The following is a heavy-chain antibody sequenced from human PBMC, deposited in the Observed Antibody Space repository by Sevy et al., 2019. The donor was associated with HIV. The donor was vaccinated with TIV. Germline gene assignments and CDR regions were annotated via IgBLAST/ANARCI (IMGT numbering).Heavy chain of an antibody. D-gene: IGHD2-15*01. CDR2: ISSSSSYI. Sequence: GGSLRLSCAASGFTFSSYSMNWVRQAPGKGLEWVSSISSSSSYIYYADSVKGRFTISRDNAKNSLYLQMNSLRVEDTAVYYCARVGYCSGGSCYSDFDYWGQGTLVTVSS. J-gene: IGHJ4*02. CDR1: GFTFSSYS. CDR3: ARVGYCSGGSCYSDFDY. V-gene: IGHV3-21*01.